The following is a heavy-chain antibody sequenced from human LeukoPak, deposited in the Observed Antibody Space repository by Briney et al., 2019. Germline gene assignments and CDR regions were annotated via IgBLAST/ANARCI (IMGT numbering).Heavy chain of an antibody. Sequence: ASVKVSCKASGYTFTSYYMHWVRQAPGQGLEWMGIINPSGGSTSYAQKFQGRVTMTRDTSTSTVYMELSSLRSEDTAVYYCARDPHYGSGGYLPTDDYWGQGTLVTVSS. CDR1: GYTFTSYY. CDR2: INPSGGST. CDR3: ARDPHYGSGGYLPTDDY. V-gene: IGHV1-46*01. D-gene: IGHD3-10*01. J-gene: IGHJ4*02.